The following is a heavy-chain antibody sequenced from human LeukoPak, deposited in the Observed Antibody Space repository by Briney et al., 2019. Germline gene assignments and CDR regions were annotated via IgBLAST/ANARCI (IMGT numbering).Heavy chain of an antibody. D-gene: IGHD3-22*01. CDR1: GYTFTNYG. V-gene: IGHV1-3*04. CDR2: INTGNGNT. CDR3: ARVPLHDASGRYYPH. J-gene: IGHJ1*01. Sequence: ASVKVSCKTSGYTFTNYGMHWVRQAPRQSLEWMGWINTGNGNTKSSQKFQDRVILTRDTSASTAYMELNSLSSEDTAVYYCARVPLHDASGRYYPHWGQGTLVTVSS.